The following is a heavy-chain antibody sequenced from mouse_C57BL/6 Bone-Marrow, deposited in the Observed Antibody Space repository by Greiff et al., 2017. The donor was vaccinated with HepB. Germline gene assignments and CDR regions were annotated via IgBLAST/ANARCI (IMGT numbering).Heavy chain of an antibody. J-gene: IGHJ1*03. V-gene: IGHV6-6*01. CDR1: GFTFSDAW. CDR2: IRNKANNHAT. D-gene: IGHD1-1*01. Sequence: EVQRVESGGGLVQPGGSMKLSCAASGFTFSDAWMDWVRQSPEKGLEWVAEIRNKANNHATYYAESVKGRFTISRDDSKSSVYLQMNSLRAEDTGIYYCTRREVVATETWYFDVWGTGTTVTVSS. CDR3: TRREVVATETWYFDV.